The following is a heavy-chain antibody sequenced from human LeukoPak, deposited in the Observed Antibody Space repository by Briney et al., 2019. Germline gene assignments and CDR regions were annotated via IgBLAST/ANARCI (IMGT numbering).Heavy chain of an antibody. V-gene: IGHV4-59*01. D-gene: IGHD2-15*01. CDR3: AREVCSGGSYYFDY. CDR1: GDSISGFY. CDR2: IYYSGST. Sequence: SETLSLTCTVSGDSISGFYWSWIRQPPGKGLEWIGYIYYSGSTNYNPSLKSRVTISVDTSKNQFSLKLTSVTAADTAVYYCAREVCSGGSYYFDYWGQGTLVTVSS. J-gene: IGHJ4*02.